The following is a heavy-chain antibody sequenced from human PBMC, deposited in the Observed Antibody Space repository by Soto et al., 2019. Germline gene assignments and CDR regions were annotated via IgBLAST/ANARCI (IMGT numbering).Heavy chain of an antibody. D-gene: IGHD6-13*01. V-gene: IGHV3-21*01. CDR2: ISSNSAYI. CDR3: TRDASRDSSARGWFDP. CDR1: GFTFRSVT. J-gene: IGHJ5*02. Sequence: PGGSLRLSCAPSGFTFRSVTINWVRQAPGKGLEWVSTISSNSAYIYYTDALRGRLTISRDNAKNSLHLQMNSLRAEDTAVYYGTRDASRDSSARGWFDPWGPGTLVTVSS.